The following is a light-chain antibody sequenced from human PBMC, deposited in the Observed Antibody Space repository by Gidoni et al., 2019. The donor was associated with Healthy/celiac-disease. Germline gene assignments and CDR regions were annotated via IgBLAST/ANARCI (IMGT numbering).Light chain of an antibody. CDR3: QQYNNWPYT. CDR1: QSVSSN. Sequence: EIVMTQSPATLSVSPGERATLSCRASQSVSSNLAWYQQKPGQAPRLLIYGASTRATGIPARFSSSGSGTEFTLTISSLQSEDFAVYYCQQYNNWPYTFGQGTKLEIK. CDR2: GAS. V-gene: IGKV3-15*01. J-gene: IGKJ2*01.